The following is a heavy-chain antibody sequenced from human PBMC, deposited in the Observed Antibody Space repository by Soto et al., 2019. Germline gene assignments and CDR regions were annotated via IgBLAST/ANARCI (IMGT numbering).Heavy chain of an antibody. Sequence: QVQLQQWGAGLLKPSETLPLTCAVYGGSFSGYYWSWIRQPPGKGLEWIGEINHSGSTNYNPSLKSRVTISVDTSKNQFSLKLSSVTAADTAVYYCASMDSSDYWGQGTLVTVSS. D-gene: IGHD5-18*01. V-gene: IGHV4-34*01. J-gene: IGHJ4*02. CDR2: INHSGST. CDR3: ASMDSSDY. CDR1: GGSFSGYY.